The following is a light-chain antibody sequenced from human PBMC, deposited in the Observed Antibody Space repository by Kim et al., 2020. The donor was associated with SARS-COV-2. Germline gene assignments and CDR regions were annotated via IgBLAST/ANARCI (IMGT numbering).Light chain of an antibody. CDR2: DAS. J-gene: IGKJ5*01. CDR3: QQRAHWPRT. Sequence: LPPGERAPLSRRATQNVDIRLAWFKQKPGQPPSLLIYDASNRAPGVPARFSGSGSGTDFTLAISSLEAEDFAVYYCQQRAHWPRTFGQGTRLEIK. V-gene: IGKV3-11*01. CDR1: QNVDIR.